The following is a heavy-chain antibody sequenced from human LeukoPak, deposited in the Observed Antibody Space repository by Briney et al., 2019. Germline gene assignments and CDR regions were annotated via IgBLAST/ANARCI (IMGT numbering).Heavy chain of an antibody. V-gene: IGHV3-21*01. CDR2: ISERSSYI. J-gene: IGHJ3*01. CDR1: GFTFSSYS. Sequence: PGGSLRLSCAASGFTFSSYSVNWVRQAPGKGLEWVSSISERSSYIYYADSMKGRFTISRDNAKNSLYLQMNSLRAEDTAVYYCQRATRSQNDAVGIWGQGTGLTLSP. D-gene: IGHD1-1*01. CDR3: QRATRSQNDAVGI.